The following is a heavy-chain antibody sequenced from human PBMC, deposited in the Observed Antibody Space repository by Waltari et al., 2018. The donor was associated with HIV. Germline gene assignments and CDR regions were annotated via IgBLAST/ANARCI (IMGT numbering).Heavy chain of an antibody. Sequence: VQVVESGGCLVQRGGSLRLSCAAAGLTFSRYEMNWGGQAPGMWLEWGSYIGSRGSTIYCAGAVKGRFTMCRDTAKNALYLRMNNMKAEDTAVYYCARAFMIRGNGAFDVWGQGTMVTVSS. CDR3: ARAFMIRGNGAFDV. CDR1: GLTFSRYE. D-gene: IGHD3-10*01. J-gene: IGHJ3*01. CDR2: IGSRGSTI. V-gene: IGHV3-48*03.